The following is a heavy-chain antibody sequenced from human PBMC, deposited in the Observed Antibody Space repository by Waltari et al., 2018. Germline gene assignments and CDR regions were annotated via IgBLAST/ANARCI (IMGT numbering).Heavy chain of an antibody. CDR1: GGSISSHY. CDR2: IYYSGST. CDR3: ARESEIIAVAAFGAFDI. V-gene: IGHV4-59*11. J-gene: IGHJ3*02. Sequence: QVQLQESGPGLVKPSETLSLTCTVSGGSISSHYPSWIRQPPGKGLEWIGYIYYSGSTNYNPSLKSRVTISVDTSKNQFSLKLSSVTAADTAVYYCARESEIIAVAAFGAFDIWGQGTMVTVSS. D-gene: IGHD6-19*01.